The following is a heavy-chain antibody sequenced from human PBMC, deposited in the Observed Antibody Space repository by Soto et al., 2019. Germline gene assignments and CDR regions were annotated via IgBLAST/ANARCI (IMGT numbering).Heavy chain of an antibody. CDR3: ARDNVVVAWKEYYYYGMDV. J-gene: IGHJ6*02. V-gene: IGHV3-7*01. Sequence: GGPLRLSCAASGFTFSSYWMNWDRQDPGRWLGWVANIKQDGSERYYVDSVKGRCTISRGNAKNSLYLQMNGLGADDTGVYYCARDNVVVAWKEYYYYGMDVWGRGTSVTDSS. D-gene: IGHD2-2*01. CDR2: IKQDGSER. CDR1: GFTFSSYW.